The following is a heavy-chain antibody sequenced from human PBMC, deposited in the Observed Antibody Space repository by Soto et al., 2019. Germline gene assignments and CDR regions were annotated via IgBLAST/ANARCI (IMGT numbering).Heavy chain of an antibody. J-gene: IGHJ5*02. CDR1: GGSISSYY. CDR2: IYYSGST. Sequence: QVQLQESGPGLVKPSETLSLTCTVSGGSISSYYWSWIRQPPGKGLEWIGYIYYSGSTNYNPSLKSRVTISVDTSKNQFSLKLSSVTAADTAVYYCARVEDDNGWFDPWGQGTLVTVSS. D-gene: IGHD3-9*01. V-gene: IGHV4-59*01. CDR3: ARVEDDNGWFDP.